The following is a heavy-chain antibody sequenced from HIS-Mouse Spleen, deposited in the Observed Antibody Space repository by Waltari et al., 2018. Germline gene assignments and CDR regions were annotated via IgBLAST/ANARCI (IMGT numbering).Heavy chain of an antibody. CDR2: YYSGST. CDR1: GGSISSYY. Sequence: QVQLQESGPGLVKPSETLSLTCTVSGGSISSYYWSLIRQPPGKGLEWVGYYSGSTNYNPAPKSRVTISVDTSKNQFSLKLSSVTAGDTAVYYCARASRDLLLPRYFDLWGRGTLVTVSS. V-gene: IGHV4-59*01. CDR3: ARASRDLLLPRYFDL. J-gene: IGHJ2*01.